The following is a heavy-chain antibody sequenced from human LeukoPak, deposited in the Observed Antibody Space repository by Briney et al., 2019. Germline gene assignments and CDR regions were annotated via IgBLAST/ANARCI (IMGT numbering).Heavy chain of an antibody. CDR2: IYSGGST. CDR3: AGYSSFDC. CDR1: GFTVSNNY. D-gene: IGHD3-22*01. Sequence: GGSLRLSCAASGFTVSNNYMSWVRQAPGKGLEWVSLIYSGGSTKYADSVKGRFTISRDNSRNTLYLEMNSLRAEDTAVYYCAGYSSFDCWGQGTLVTVSS. V-gene: IGHV3-53*01. J-gene: IGHJ4*02.